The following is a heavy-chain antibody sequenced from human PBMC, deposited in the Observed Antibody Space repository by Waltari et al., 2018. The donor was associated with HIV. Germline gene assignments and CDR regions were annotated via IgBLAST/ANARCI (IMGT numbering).Heavy chain of an antibody. Sequence: EVQLVESGGGLVKPGGSLRLSCVASGFTFSTPGLPGVRQAPGKGLEWIGRIKSNADGGTTDYGAPVKGRFSISRHDSKNTLYLQMNTLKTEDTAVYYCTTDPPPYYHDTSAEGYWGQGTLVTVSS. CDR2: IKSNADGGTT. CDR1: GFTFSTPG. J-gene: IGHJ4*02. D-gene: IGHD3-22*01. V-gene: IGHV3-15*01. CDR3: TTDPPPYYHDTSAEGY.